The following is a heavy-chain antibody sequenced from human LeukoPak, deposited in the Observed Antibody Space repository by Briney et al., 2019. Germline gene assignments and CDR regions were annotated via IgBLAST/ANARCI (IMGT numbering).Heavy chain of an antibody. J-gene: IGHJ4*02. D-gene: IGHD3-3*01. V-gene: IGHV3-23*01. CDR2: ITDSGSYT. CDR1: GFTFSSYA. CDR3: AKDSEASSFWSGYQGDDY. Sequence: GGSLRLSCAASGFTFSSYALSWVRQAPGKGLEWVSGITDSGSYTYYADSVKGRFTISRDNSKNTVYLQMNSLRAEDTAVYYCAKDSEASSFWSGYQGDDYWGQGTLVTVSS.